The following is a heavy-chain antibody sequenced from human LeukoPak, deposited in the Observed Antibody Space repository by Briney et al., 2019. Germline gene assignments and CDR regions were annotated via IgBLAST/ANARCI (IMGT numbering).Heavy chain of an antibody. V-gene: IGHV4-31*03. D-gene: IGHD4-11*01. CDR2: IYYNGNN. CDR3: ARVGTVTTLWWFDP. J-gene: IGHJ5*02. CDR1: GDSFTNPSYF. Sequence: SQTLSLTCSVSGDSFTNPSYFWSWVRQLPGRGPEWIGYIYYNGNNYSNRSLRSRVAMSVDKTKNQFTLNVSSVTAADTAVYYCARVGTVTTLWWFDPWGQGTLVTVSS.